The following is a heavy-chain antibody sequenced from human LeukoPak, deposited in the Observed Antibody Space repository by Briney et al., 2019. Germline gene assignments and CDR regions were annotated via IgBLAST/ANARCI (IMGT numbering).Heavy chain of an antibody. CDR3: ARDGRVATIWAFDI. V-gene: IGHV3-64*04. CDR2: ISSNGGST. J-gene: IGHJ3*02. D-gene: IGHD5-12*01. Sequence: GGSLRLSCSASGFTFSSYAMHWVRQAPGKGLEYVSAISSNGGSTYYADAVKGRFTISRDISKNTLYLQMTSLRAEDTAVYYCARDGRVATIWAFDIWGQGTMVTVSS. CDR1: GFTFSSYA.